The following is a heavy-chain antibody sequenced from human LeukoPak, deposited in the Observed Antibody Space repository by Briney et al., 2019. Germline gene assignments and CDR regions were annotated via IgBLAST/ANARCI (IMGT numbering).Heavy chain of an antibody. J-gene: IGHJ4*02. D-gene: IGHD3-16*01. CDR1: GGSISSGSYY. Sequence: SETLSLTCTVSGGSISSGSYYWSWIRQPAGKGLEWIGRIYTSGSTNYNSSLKSRVSISVDTSKNQFTLKLSSVTAANTAVYYCARGRYGWLPFDYWGQGTLVTVSS. V-gene: IGHV4-61*02. CDR2: IYTSGST. CDR3: ARGRYGWLPFDY.